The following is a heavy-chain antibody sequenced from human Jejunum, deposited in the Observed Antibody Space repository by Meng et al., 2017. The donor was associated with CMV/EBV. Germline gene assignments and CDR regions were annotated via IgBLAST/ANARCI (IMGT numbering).Heavy chain of an antibody. CDR2: IFPMFGAP. V-gene: IGHV1-69*06. Sequence: FSNYAISWIRQDPGQGLEWMGGIFPMFGAPKYAQKFQDRVTITADKSTSTAYMELSSLTSEDTAVFYCARDVNSSGGVLSAWALGYWGQGTLVTVSS. CDR1: FSNYA. J-gene: IGHJ4*02. CDR3: ARDVNSSGGVLSAWALGY. D-gene: IGHD6-19*01.